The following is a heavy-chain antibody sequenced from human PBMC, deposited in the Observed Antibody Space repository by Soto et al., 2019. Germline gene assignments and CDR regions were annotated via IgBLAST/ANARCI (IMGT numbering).Heavy chain of an antibody. CDR1: GGSISSSSYY. CDR3: ATSNWFDP. V-gene: IGHV4-39*01. CDR2: IYYSGST. J-gene: IGHJ5*02. Sequence: SETLSLTCTFSGGSISSSSYYLGWIRQPPGKGLEWIGRIYYSGSTYYNPSRKSRVTISLDTSKNQFSLKLSSVTAADTAVYYCATSNWFDPWGQGTLVTVSS.